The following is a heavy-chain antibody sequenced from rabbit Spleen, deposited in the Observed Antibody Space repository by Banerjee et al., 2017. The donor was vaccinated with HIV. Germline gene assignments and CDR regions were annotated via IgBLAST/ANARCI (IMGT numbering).Heavy chain of an antibody. CDR2: IYTGNGIT. V-gene: IGHV1S40*01. Sequence: QSLEESGGDLVKPGASLTLICTASGFSFSIGYELSWVRQATGKGLEWIGCIYTGNGITYFANWVNGRFSISRENAQNTVFLQMTSLTAADTATYFCARDAATSLSSSGMDRWAQGPWSPS. CDR1: GFSFSIGYE. CDR3: ARDAATSLSSSGMDR. J-gene: IGHJ6*01. D-gene: IGHD8-1*01.